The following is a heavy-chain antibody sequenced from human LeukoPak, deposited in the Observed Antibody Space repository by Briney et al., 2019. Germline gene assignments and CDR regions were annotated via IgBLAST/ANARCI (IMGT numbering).Heavy chain of an antibody. Sequence: GGSLRLSCAASGFTFSSYGMHWVRQAPDKGLEWVAVIWYDGSNKYYADSVKGRFTISRDNSKNTLYLQMNSLRAEDTAVYYCARAKRQWLEEYYFDYWGQGTLVTVSS. CDR2: IWYDGSNK. V-gene: IGHV3-33*01. J-gene: IGHJ4*02. CDR3: ARAKRQWLEEYYFDY. D-gene: IGHD6-19*01. CDR1: GFTFSSYG.